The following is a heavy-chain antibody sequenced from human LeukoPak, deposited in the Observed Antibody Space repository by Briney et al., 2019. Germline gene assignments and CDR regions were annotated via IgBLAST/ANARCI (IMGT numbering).Heavy chain of an antibody. CDR1: GFSFSAYG. V-gene: IGHV3-33*06. Sequence: PGGSLRLSCAASGFSFSAYGVHWVRQAPGKGLEWVAVIWYDGSSKDYADSVKGRFTISRDNSKNTLYLQMNSLRAEDAAVYYCAKSALCSSTSCHPMAYYYYYGMDVWGQGTTVTVSS. CDR2: IWYDGSSK. CDR3: AKSALCSSTSCHPMAYYYYYGMDV. J-gene: IGHJ6*02. D-gene: IGHD2-2*01.